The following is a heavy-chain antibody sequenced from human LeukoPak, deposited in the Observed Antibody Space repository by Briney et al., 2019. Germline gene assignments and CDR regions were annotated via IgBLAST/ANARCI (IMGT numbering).Heavy chain of an antibody. V-gene: IGHV3-7*01. Sequence: GGSLRLSCAASGFTFSSYFMSWVREAPGKGPEWVAHIKQDGAEKYYVDSVKGRFTISRDNAKNSLYLQMNSLRAEDTAVYYCAREGWGGTVVTDAFDIWGQGTMVTVSS. D-gene: IGHD4-23*01. CDR3: AREGWGGTVVTDAFDI. CDR2: IKQDGAEK. J-gene: IGHJ3*02. CDR1: GFTFSSYF.